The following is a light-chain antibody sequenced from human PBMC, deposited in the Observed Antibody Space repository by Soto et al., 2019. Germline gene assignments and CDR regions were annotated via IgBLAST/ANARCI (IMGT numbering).Light chain of an antibody. CDR2: DAS. Sequence: EIVLTQSPATLSLSPGESATLSCRASQSVSSYLAWYQQKPGQAPRLLIYDASNRATGIPARFSGSGSGTDFTLTISSLEPEDCAVYYCQQRSNWPPATFGQGTKLPIK. CDR1: QSVSSY. V-gene: IGKV3-11*01. CDR3: QQRSNWPPAT. J-gene: IGKJ2*01.